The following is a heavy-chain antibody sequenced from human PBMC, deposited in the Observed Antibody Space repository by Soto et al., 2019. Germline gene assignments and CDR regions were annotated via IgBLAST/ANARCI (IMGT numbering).Heavy chain of an antibody. Sequence: ASVKVSCKASGYSFTGYVIYWVRQAPGQRLEWMGWINAGNGNTKSSQKFQARVTITSDTSASTAYMELSSLRSEDTAVYFCARGVENIVVVLDVFGYYGMDVWGQGTTVTAP. J-gene: IGHJ6*02. CDR1: GYSFTGYV. V-gene: IGHV1-3*01. CDR2: INAGNGNT. D-gene: IGHD2-2*01. CDR3: ARGVENIVVVLDVFGYYGMDV.